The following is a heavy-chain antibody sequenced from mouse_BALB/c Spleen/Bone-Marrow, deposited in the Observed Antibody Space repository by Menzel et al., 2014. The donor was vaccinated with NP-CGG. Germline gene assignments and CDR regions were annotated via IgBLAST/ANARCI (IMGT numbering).Heavy chain of an antibody. CDR3: TRHFYGSSYFDY. Sequence: QVQLQQSGAELMKPGASVKLSCKASGYTFTDYIIHWIKQRSGQGLEWIGWFYPGSGNIKYNEKFKDKATLTADKSSSTVYMELSRLTSEDSAVYFCTRHFYGSSYFDYWGQGTTLTVSS. J-gene: IGHJ2*01. CDR1: GYTFTDYI. CDR2: FYPGSGNI. D-gene: IGHD1-1*01. V-gene: IGHV1-62-2*01.